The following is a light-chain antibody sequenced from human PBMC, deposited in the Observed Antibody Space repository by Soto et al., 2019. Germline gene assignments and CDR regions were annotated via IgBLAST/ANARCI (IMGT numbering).Light chain of an antibody. CDR2: TAS. CDR3: LQHNNYPRT. CDR1: QGISSD. Sequence: DIPMTQSPSSLSASVGDRVTITCRASQGISSDLGWYQQRPGDAPKPLIHTASTLQSGVPSRFSGSGSGTEFTLTISSLQPEDSATYYCLQHNNYPRTFGQGTKVEIK. V-gene: IGKV1-17*01. J-gene: IGKJ1*01.